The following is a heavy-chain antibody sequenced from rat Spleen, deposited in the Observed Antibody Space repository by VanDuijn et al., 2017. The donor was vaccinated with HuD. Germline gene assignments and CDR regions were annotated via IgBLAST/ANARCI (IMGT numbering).Heavy chain of an antibody. CDR2: IWTGGST. CDR1: GFSLTSYN. D-gene: IGHD4-3*01. CDR3: ARGGHRDNYAHDYFDY. J-gene: IGHJ2*01. V-gene: IGHV2-30*01. Sequence: QVQLKESGPGLVQPSQTLSLTCTVSGFSLTSYNVHWVRQPTGKGLEWMGVIWTGGSTDYNSELKSRLSISRDTSKSQVFLKMNSLQTEEIATYFGARGGHRDNYAHDYFDYWGQGVMVTVSS.